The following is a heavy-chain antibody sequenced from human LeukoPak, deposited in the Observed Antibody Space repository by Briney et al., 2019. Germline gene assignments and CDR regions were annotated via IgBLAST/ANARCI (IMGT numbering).Heavy chain of an antibody. Sequence: GGFLRLSCAASGFTFSSYGMHWVRQAPGKGLEWVAFIRYDGSNKYYADSVKGRFTISRDNSKNTLYLQMNSLRAEDTAVYYCAKRVVPAADAFDIWGQGTMVTVSS. V-gene: IGHV3-30*02. CDR2: IRYDGSNK. CDR1: GFTFSSYG. J-gene: IGHJ3*02. CDR3: AKRVVPAADAFDI. D-gene: IGHD2-2*01.